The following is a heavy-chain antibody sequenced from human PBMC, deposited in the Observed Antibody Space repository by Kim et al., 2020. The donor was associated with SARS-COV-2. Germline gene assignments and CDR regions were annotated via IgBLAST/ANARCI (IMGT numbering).Heavy chain of an antibody. Sequence: GGSLRLSCAASGFTFSSYWMHWVRQAPGKGLVWVSRINSDGSSTSYADSVKGRFTISRDNAKNTLYLQMNSLRAEDTAVYYCARAGYLPDVRGYYYYGMDVWGQGTTVTVSS. CDR3: ARAGYLPDVRGYYYYGMDV. CDR1: GFTFSSYW. J-gene: IGHJ6*02. V-gene: IGHV3-74*01. D-gene: IGHD5-12*01. CDR2: INSDGSST.